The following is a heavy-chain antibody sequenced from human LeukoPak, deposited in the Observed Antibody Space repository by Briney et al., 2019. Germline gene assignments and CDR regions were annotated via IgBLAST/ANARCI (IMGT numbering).Heavy chain of an antibody. CDR2: INHSGST. J-gene: IGHJ3*02. V-gene: IGHV4-34*01. CDR3: ARVSRGRYLFDI. Sequence: KPSETLSLTCAVYGGSFSGYYWSWIRQPPGKGLEWIGEINHSGSTNYNPSLKSRVTISVDTSKNQFSLKLTSVTAADTAMYYCARVSRGRYLFDIWGQGTMVTVSS. CDR1: GGSFSGYY. D-gene: IGHD3-16*02.